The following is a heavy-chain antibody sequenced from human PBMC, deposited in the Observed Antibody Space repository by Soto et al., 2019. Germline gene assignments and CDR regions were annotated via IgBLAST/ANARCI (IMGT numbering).Heavy chain of an antibody. J-gene: IGHJ6*03. CDR1: GFTFSSYS. D-gene: IGHD2-2*01. CDR2: ISSSSSYI. V-gene: IGHV3-21*04. CDR3: AKRAPIVVVPAAKGGFHYYYYYMDV. Sequence: GGSLRLSCAASGFTFSSYSMNWVRQAPGKGLEWVSSISSSSSYIYYADSVKGRFTISRDNSKNTLYLQMNSLRAEDTAVYYCAKRAPIVVVPAAKGGFHYYYYYMDVWGKGTTVTVSS.